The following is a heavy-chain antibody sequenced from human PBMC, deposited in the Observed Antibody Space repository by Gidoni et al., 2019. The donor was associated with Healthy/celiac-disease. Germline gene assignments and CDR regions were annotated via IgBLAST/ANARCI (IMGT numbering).Heavy chain of an antibody. CDR1: GFTFSSYG. CDR2: IWYDGSNK. V-gene: IGHV3-33*01. Sequence: QVQLVESGGGVVQPGRSLRLSCAASGFTFSSYGMHWVRQAPGKGLEWVAVIWYDGSNKYYADSVKGRFTISRDNSKNTLYLQMNSLRAEDTAVYYCARGVGVAMGTLDYWGQGTLVTVSS. D-gene: IGHD1-26*01. J-gene: IGHJ4*02. CDR3: ARGVGVAMGTLDY.